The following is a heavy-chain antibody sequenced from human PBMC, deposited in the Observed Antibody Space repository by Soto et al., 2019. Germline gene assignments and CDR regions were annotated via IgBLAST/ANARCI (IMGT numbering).Heavy chain of an antibody. J-gene: IGHJ5*02. V-gene: IGHV4-39*01. CDR2: IYYSGNT. Sequence: SETLSLTCTVSGGSIRSSTYYWGWIRQPPGKGLEWIGTIYYSGNTYYNPSLKSRVTISVDTSKNQFSLKLTSVTAADTAVYYCARDDVLGWFGPWGQGTLVTVSS. D-gene: IGHD1-1*01. CDR3: ARDDVLGWFGP. CDR1: GGSIRSSTYY.